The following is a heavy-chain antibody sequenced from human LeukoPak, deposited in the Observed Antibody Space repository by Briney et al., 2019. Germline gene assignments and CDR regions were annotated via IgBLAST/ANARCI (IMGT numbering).Heavy chain of an antibody. D-gene: IGHD4-17*01. CDR1: GFTFSSYA. CDR2: ISGSGSNT. J-gene: IGHJ4*02. CDR3: AKSLTVTTRIHSIDP. Sequence: GGSLRLSCAASGFTFSSYAMSWVRQAPGKGLEWVSSISGSGSNTYYADSVKGQFTISRDSSKSTLYLQMNSLRAEDTAVYYCAKSLTVTTRIHSIDPRGQGTLVTVSS. V-gene: IGHV3-23*01.